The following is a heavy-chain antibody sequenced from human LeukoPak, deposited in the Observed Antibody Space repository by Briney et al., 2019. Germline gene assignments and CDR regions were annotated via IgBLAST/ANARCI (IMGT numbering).Heavy chain of an antibody. CDR1: GFTFSSYS. CDR3: VRDLGFEYTARGDF. V-gene: IGHV3-21*06. CDR2: ISRTGTYI. D-gene: IGHD3-16*01. J-gene: IGHJ4*02. Sequence: GGSLRLSCAASGFTFSSYSMSWVRQVPGKGLEWVSSISRTGTYIDYADSVKGRFTISRDNAKNSLYLQMNTLRAEDSAVYYCVRDLGFEYTARGDFWGQGTLVTVSS.